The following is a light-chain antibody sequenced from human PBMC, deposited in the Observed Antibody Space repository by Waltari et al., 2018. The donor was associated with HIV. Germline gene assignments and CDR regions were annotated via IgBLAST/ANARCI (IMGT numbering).Light chain of an antibody. CDR2: PDN. CDR1: TSNIGTNS. CDR3: ATWDDRLNYWV. V-gene: IGLV1-44*01. J-gene: IGLJ3*02. Sequence: QSVVTQPPSASGAPGQRVTISCSGSTSNIGTNSVSWYQQFPGTAPKLLIYPDNARPAGVPDRFAGSKSGTSASLAISGLQSEDEADYYCATWDDRLNYWVFGGGTKLTVL.